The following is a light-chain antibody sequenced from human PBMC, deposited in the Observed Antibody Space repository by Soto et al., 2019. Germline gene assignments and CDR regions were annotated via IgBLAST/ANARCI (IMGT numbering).Light chain of an antibody. CDR3: LLSCSGARPV. CDR2: DTS. J-gene: IGLJ2*01. CDR1: TGAVTSGHY. V-gene: IGLV7-46*01. Sequence: QAVVTQEPSLTVSPGGKVTLTCGSSTGAVTSGHYPYWFQQKPGQAPRTLIYDTSNKHSWTPARFSGSLLGGKAALTLSGAQPEDEAEYYCLLSCSGARPVFGGGTKLTVL.